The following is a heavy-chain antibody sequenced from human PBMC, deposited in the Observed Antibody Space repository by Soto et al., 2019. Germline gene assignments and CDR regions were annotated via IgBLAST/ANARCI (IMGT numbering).Heavy chain of an antibody. V-gene: IGHV4-31*03. D-gene: IGHD1-1*01. CDR1: GGSISSGGYY. J-gene: IGHJ6*02. CDR3: ARGGTYYYYGMDV. Sequence: SETLSLTCTVSGGSISSGGYYWSWIRQHPGKGLEWIGYIYYSGSTYYNPSLKSRVTISVDTSKNQFSPKLSSVTAADTAVYYCARGGTYYYYGMDVWGQGTTVTVSS. CDR2: IYYSGST.